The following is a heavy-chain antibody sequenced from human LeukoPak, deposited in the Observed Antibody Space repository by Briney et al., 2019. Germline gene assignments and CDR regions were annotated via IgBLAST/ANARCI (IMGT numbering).Heavy chain of an antibody. J-gene: IGHJ5*02. CDR3: ARDYDILTGYYTNWFDP. V-gene: IGHV1-18*01. CDR2: ISAYNGNT. Sequence: ASVTVSCKTSGYTFTSYGISWVRQAPGQGLEWMGWISAYNGNTNYAQKLQGRVTMTTDTSTSTAYMELRSLRSDDTAVYYCARDYDILTGYYTNWFDPWGQGTLVTVSS. D-gene: IGHD3-9*01. CDR1: GYTFTSYG.